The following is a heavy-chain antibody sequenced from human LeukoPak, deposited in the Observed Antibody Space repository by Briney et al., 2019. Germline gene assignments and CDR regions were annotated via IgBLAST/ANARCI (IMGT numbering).Heavy chain of an antibody. D-gene: IGHD6-19*01. J-gene: IGHJ4*02. CDR1: GYTFSNYV. CDR3: ARVGSGWSIEY. CDR2: ISAYSGNT. Sequence: ASLKVSCKASGYTFSNYVISWVRQAPGQGLEWMGWISAYSGNTNYAQKVQGRVTMTTDTSTSTVHMELRSLISDDTAMYYCARVGSGWSIEYWGQGTLVTVSS. V-gene: IGHV1-18*01.